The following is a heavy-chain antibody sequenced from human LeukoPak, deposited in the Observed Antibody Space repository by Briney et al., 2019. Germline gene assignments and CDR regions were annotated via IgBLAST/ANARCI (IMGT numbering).Heavy chain of an antibody. CDR3: ARELVVITSSAFDI. V-gene: IGHV1-8*03. CDR2: MNPNSGNT. J-gene: IGHJ3*02. Sequence: ASVKVSCKASGYTFTSYDINWVRQATGQGLEWMGWMNPNSGNTGYAQKFQGRVTITRNTSISTAYMELSSLRAEDTAVYYCARELVVITSSAFDIWGQGTMVTVSS. D-gene: IGHD3-22*01. CDR1: GYTFTSYD.